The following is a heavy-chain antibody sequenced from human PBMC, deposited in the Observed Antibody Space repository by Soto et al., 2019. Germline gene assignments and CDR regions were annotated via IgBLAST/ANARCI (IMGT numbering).Heavy chain of an antibody. CDR1: GFPFDDYA. Sequence: PGVSLRLSFAASGFPFDDYAMHWVRQAPEKGLEWVSGISRNSASLGYADFAKGRFTISRDNGKNSLYLQMNSLRADDTALYYCAKVLAVAGALYYYYGMDVWGQGTTVTVSS. CDR3: AKVLAVAGALYYYYGMDV. D-gene: IGHD6-19*01. V-gene: IGHV3-9*01. J-gene: IGHJ6*02. CDR2: ISRNSASL.